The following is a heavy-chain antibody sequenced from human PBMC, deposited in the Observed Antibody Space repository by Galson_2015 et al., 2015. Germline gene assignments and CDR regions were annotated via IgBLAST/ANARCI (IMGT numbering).Heavy chain of an antibody. J-gene: IGHJ4*02. CDR1: GYIFATYG. V-gene: IGHV1-18*01. D-gene: IGHD5-18*01. CDR2: IRASNGHT. CDR3: ARGGRGGDRYGAVDY. Sequence: QSGAEVKKPGASVKVSCKTSGYIFATYGISWVRQAPGQGLEWMGWIRASNGHTNYAQKFQGRVTLTTDTSTSTAHMELRSLRSDDTAVYYCARGGRGGDRYGAVDYWGQGTLVTVSS.